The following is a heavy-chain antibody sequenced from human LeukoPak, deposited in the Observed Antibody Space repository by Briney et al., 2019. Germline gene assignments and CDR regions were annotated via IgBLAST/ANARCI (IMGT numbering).Heavy chain of an antibody. CDR1: GFTFDNHW. J-gene: IGHJ4*02. CDR2: IDEDGDEK. CDR3: ARHVPRGRSDFDC. Sequence: GGSLRLSCAASGFTFDNHWMAGVRQTPGRGPEWVANIDEDGDEKSYAESVKGRFSVSRDNGRTSLYLQMNSLRADDTAIYYCARHVPRGRSDFDCWGQGVLVTVS. V-gene: IGHV3-7*01. D-gene: IGHD5-12*01.